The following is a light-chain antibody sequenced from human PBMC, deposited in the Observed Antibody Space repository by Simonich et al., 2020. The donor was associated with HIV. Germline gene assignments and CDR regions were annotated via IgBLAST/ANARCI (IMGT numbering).Light chain of an antibody. V-gene: IGKV2-29*02. Sequence: DIVMTQTPLSLSVTPGQPASISCKSTQSLLNRDGKIFLYWYLQKPGQSPQPLIYEVSSQFSGGPDRFSGSGSGTDFTLTISSLQAEDVAVYYCQQYYSTPPWTFGQGTKVEIK. CDR1: QSLLNRDGKIF. CDR2: EVS. CDR3: QQYYSTPPWT. J-gene: IGKJ1*01.